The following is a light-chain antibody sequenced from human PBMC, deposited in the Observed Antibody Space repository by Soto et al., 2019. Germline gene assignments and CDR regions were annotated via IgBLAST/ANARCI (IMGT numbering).Light chain of an antibody. J-gene: IGKJ3*01. CDR1: QSVSSY. Sequence: EIVLTQSPATLSLSPGERATLSCSASQSVSSYLAWYQQKPGQAPRLLIYDASNRATGIPARFSGSGSGTDFTLTISSLESEDFAVYYCQQRSNWPPRFTFGPGTKVDIK. V-gene: IGKV3-11*01. CDR2: DAS. CDR3: QQRSNWPPRFT.